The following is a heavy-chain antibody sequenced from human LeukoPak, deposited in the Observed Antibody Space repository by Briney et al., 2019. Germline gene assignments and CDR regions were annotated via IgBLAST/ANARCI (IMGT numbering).Heavy chain of an antibody. V-gene: IGHV3-7*01. D-gene: IGHD5-18*01. CDR3: ARSPGAAMVPFDY. CDR1: GVTFSSYW. J-gene: IGHJ4*02. CDR2: IKQDGSEK. Sequence: GGSLRLSCAASGVTFSSYWMSWVRQAPGKGLEWVANIKQDGSEKYYVDSVKGRFTISRDNAKNSLYLQMNSLRAEDTAVYYCARSPGAAMVPFDYWGQGTLVTVSS.